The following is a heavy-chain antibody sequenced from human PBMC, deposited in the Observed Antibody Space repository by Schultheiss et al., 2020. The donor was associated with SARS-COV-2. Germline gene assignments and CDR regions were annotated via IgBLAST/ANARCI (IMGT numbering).Heavy chain of an antibody. V-gene: IGHV5-51*01. CDR1: GYSFTSYW. J-gene: IGHJ3*02. D-gene: IGHD4-17*01. Sequence: GESLKISCKGSGYSFTSYWIGWVRQMPGKGLEWMGIIYPGDSDTRYSPSFQGQVTISADKSISTAYLQWSSLKASDTAMYYCASTTVTTGDAFDIWGQGTMVTVSS. CDR3: ASTTVTTGDAFDI. CDR2: IYPGDSDT.